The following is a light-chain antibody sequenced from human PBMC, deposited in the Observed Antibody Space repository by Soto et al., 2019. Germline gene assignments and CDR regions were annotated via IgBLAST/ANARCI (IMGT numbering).Light chain of an antibody. CDR2: EVS. CDR1: SSDVGGYNY. CDR3: SLYTSSSTVV. V-gene: IGLV2-14*01. J-gene: IGLJ2*01. Sequence: QSALTQPASVSGSPGQSITISCTGTSSDVGGYNYVSWYQQHPGKAPKLMIYEVSNRPSGVSNRFSGSKSGNTASLTISGLQVDDEADYYCSLYTSSSTVVVGGGTKVTVL.